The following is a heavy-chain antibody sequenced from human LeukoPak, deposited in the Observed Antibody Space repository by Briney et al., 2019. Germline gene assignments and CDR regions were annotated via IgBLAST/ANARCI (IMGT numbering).Heavy chain of an antibody. CDR1: GGSISSGGYY. D-gene: IGHD2-2*01. V-gene: IGHV4-31*03. J-gene: IGHJ4*02. CDR3: ARGHSKVRRLGYCSSTSCSVFGY. Sequence: SETLSLTCTVSGGSISSGGYYWSWIRQHPGKGLEWIGYIYYSGSTYYNPSLKSRVTISVDTSKTQFSLKLSSVTAADTAVYYCARGHSKVRRLGYCSSTSCSVFGYWGQGTLVTVSS. CDR2: IYYSGST.